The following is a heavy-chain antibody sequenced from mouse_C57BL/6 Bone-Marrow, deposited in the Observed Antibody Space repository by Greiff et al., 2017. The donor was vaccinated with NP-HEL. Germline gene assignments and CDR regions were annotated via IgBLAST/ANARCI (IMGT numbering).Heavy chain of an antibody. CDR1: GYTFTSYW. D-gene: IGHD3-3*01. CDR3: ARRGLFWYFDV. CDR2: IDPSDSYT. Sequence: VQLQQPGAELVKPGASVKLSCKASGYTFTSYWMQWVKQRPGQGLEWIGEIDPSDSYTNSNQQFKGKATLTVDTYSSTAYMQLSSLTSEDSAVYYCARRGLFWYFDVWGTGTTVTVSS. V-gene: IGHV1-50*01. J-gene: IGHJ1*03.